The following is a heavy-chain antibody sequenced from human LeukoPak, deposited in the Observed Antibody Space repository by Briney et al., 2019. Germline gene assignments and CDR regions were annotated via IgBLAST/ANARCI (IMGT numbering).Heavy chain of an antibody. V-gene: IGHV3-49*04. D-gene: IGHD3-22*01. CDR2: IRSKAYGGTT. J-gene: IGHJ4*02. CDR3: TRDSDLIYDSSGYSY. CDR1: GFTFGDYA. Sequence: PGGSLRLSSTASGFTFGDYAMSWVRQAPGKGLEWVGFIRSKAYGGTTEYAASVKGRFTISRDDSKSIAYLQMNSLKTEDTAVYYCTRDSDLIYDSSGYSYWGQGTLVTVSS.